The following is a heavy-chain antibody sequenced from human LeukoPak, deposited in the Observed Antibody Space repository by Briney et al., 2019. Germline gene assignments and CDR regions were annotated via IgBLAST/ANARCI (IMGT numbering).Heavy chain of an antibody. CDR3: ARVPGSIFGVVIPYYYYYYMDV. V-gene: IGHV3-11*01. D-gene: IGHD3-3*01. J-gene: IGHJ6*03. CDR1: GFTFSDYY. CDR2: ISSSGSTI. Sequence: GGSLRLSCAASGFTFSDYYMSWIRQAPGKGLEWVSYISSSGSTIYYADSVKGRFTISRDNVKNSLYLQMNSLRAEDTAVYYCARVPGSIFGVVIPYYYYYYMDVWGKGTTVTVSS.